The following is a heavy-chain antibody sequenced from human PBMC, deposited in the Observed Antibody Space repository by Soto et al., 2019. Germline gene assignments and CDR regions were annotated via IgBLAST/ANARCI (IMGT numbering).Heavy chain of an antibody. J-gene: IGHJ6*03. V-gene: IGHV3-9*01. CDR1: GFTFDDYA. CDR3: AKEVSSGWSPIKYDMDV. Sequence: EVQLVESGGGLVQPGRSLRLSCAASGFTFDDYAMHWVRQAPGKGLEWVSGISWNSGSIGYADSVKGRFTISRDNAKNSAYLQLSSLRAEDTAVYYCAKEVSSGWSPIKYDMDVWGQGTTVTVSS. CDR2: ISWNSGSI. D-gene: IGHD6-13*01.